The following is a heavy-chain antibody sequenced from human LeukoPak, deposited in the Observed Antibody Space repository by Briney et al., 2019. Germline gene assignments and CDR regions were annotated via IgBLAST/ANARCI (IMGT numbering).Heavy chain of an antibody. Sequence: GGSLRLSCAASGFTFSDYWMTWVRQAPGKGLEWVSYISSSGSTIYYADSVKGRFTISRDNAKNSLYLQMNSLRAEDTAVYYCASLSTATHYYYMDVWGKGTTVTISS. D-gene: IGHD4-17*01. V-gene: IGHV3-48*03. CDR3: ASLSTATHYYYMDV. J-gene: IGHJ6*03. CDR2: ISSSGSTI. CDR1: GFTFSDYW.